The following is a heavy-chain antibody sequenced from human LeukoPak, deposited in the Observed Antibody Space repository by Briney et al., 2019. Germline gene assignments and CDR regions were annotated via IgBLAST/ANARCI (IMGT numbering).Heavy chain of an antibody. D-gene: IGHD6-19*01. J-gene: IGHJ4*02. CDR2: ILQDGSEK. Sequence: GGSLRLSCAASGFTFSTYWMTWVRQAPGKGLQWVANILQDGSEKYYVDSVKGRFTISRDNAKNSLYLQMNSLRAEDTAVYYCAPGPYRAMAGYFDYWGQGTLVTVSS. V-gene: IGHV3-7*02. CDR1: GFTFSTYW. CDR3: APGPYRAMAGYFDY.